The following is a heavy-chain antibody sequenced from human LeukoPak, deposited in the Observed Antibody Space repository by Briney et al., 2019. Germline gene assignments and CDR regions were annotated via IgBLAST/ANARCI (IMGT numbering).Heavy chain of an antibody. CDR1: GGSISSSSFY. CDR2: IYYTGST. J-gene: IGHJ6*03. D-gene: IGHD5-12*01. V-gene: IGHV4-39*07. Sequence: SETLSLTCTVSGGSISSSSFYWGWIRQPPGKGLEWIGSIYYTGSTYYNPYLKRRVTISVDTSKKKFSLKMSSVTAADTAVYYCARLSGYGLHYYYYMDVWGKGTTVTVSS. CDR3: ARLSGYGLHYYYYMDV.